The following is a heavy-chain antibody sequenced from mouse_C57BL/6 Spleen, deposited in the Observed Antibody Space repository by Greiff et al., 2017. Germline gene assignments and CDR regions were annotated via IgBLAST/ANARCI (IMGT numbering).Heavy chain of an antibody. V-gene: IGHV10-3*01. Sequence: VQLKESGGGLVQPKGSLKLSCAASGFTFNTYAMHWVRQAPGKGLEWVARIRSKSSNYATYYADSVKDRFTISRDDSQSMLYLQMNNLKTEDTAMYYCVRDLYGSSYVGYAMDYWGQGTSVTVSS. CDR3: VRDLYGSSYVGYAMDY. CDR2: IRSKSSNYAT. J-gene: IGHJ4*01. CDR1: GFTFNTYA. D-gene: IGHD1-1*01.